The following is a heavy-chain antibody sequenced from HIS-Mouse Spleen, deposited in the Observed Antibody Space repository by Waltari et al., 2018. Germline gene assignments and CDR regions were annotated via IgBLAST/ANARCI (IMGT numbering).Heavy chain of an antibody. CDR2: ISYDGSNK. V-gene: IGHV3-30*18. CDR1: GFPLSSYG. CDR3: AKASSGWLDY. J-gene: IGHJ4*02. Sequence: QVQLVESGGGVVQPGRPLRLSWSAPGFPLSSYGLPWVRQAPGKGLECVAVISYDGSNKYYADSVKGLFTISRDNSKNTLYLQMNSLRAEDTAVYYCAKASSGWLDYWGQGTLVTVSS. D-gene: IGHD6-19*01.